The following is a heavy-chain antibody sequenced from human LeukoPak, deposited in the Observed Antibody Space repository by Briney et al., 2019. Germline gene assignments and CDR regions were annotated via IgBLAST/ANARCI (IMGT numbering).Heavy chain of an antibody. CDR1: GGSFSGYY. CDR3: ARFRRIVATIGYYYYYGMDV. J-gene: IGHJ6*04. V-gene: IGHV4-34*01. Sequence: SETLSLTCAVYGGSFSGYYWSWIRQPPGKGLEWIGEINHSGSTNCNPPLKSRVTISVDTSKNQFYLKLSSATAADTAVYYCARFRRIVATIGYYYYYGMDVWGKGTTVTVSS. D-gene: IGHD5-12*01. CDR2: INHSGST.